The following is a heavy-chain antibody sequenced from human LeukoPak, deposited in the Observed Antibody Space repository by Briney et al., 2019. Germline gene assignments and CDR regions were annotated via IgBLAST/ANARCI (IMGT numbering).Heavy chain of an antibody. Sequence: PGGSLRLSCAASGFTFSAYAMAWVRQAPGKGLEWVSAIAGTSDNSYYADSVKGRFTFSRDNSKNMLYLQMNSLRVEDTAVYFCARRQRGGSSYNDIFDFWGQGTLVTVSS. CDR1: GFTFSAYA. D-gene: IGHD1-26*01. CDR2: IAGTSDNS. CDR3: ARRQRGGSSYNDIFDF. V-gene: IGHV3-23*01. J-gene: IGHJ4*02.